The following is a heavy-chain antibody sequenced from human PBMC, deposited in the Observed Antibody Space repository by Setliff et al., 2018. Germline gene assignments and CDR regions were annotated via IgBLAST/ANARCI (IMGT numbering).Heavy chain of an antibody. V-gene: IGHV4-4*08. CDR2: MHAGGNI. CDR1: GDSLRNDY. J-gene: IGHJ6*03. CDR3: ARGRLSFGSYGSGNQWKYYYYMDV. D-gene: IGHD3-10*01. Sequence: KSSETLSLTCSVSGDSLRNDYWTWIRQPPGKGLEWIGNMHAGGNINYNPSLKSRVTLSLATSKSQFSLNLTSVTAADTAIYYCARGRLSFGSYGSGNQWKYYYYMDVWGKGTTVTV.